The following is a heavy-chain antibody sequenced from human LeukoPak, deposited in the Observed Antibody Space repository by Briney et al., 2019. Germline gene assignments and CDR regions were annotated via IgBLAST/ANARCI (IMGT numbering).Heavy chain of an antibody. CDR2: IIPIFGTA. CDR3: ASLYYGSGSAIDY. CDR1: GGTLSSYA. D-gene: IGHD3-10*01. Sequence: SVKVSCKASGGTLSSYAISWVRQAPGQGLEWMGGIIPIFGTANYAQKFQGRVTITADESTSTAYMELSSLRSEDTAVYYCASLYYGSGSAIDYWGQGTLVTVSS. J-gene: IGHJ4*02. V-gene: IGHV1-69*13.